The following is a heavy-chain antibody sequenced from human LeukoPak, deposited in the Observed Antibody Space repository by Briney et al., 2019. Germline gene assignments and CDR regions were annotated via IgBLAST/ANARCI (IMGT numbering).Heavy chain of an antibody. CDR3: ARALGAFDI. Sequence: SETLSLTCTVSGGSISSTNYYWGWIRQPPGKGLEWIGSISYSGGTYYNPSLKSRVTISVNTSKNQFSLKLSSVTAADTAVYYCARALGAFDIWGQGTMVTVSS. J-gene: IGHJ3*02. CDR2: ISYSGGT. V-gene: IGHV4-39*07. CDR1: GGSISSTNYY.